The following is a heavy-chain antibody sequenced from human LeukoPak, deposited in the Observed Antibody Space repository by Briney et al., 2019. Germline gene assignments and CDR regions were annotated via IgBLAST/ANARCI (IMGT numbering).Heavy chain of an antibody. Sequence: GGSLRLSCAASGFTFSSYSMNWVRQAPGKGLEWVSYISSSGSTIYYADSVKGRFTISRDNAKNSLYLQMNSLRAEDTAVYYCARGRNYFDYWSQGTLVTVSS. J-gene: IGHJ4*02. CDR3: ARGRNYFDY. D-gene: IGHD1-14*01. CDR2: ISSSGSTI. V-gene: IGHV3-48*04. CDR1: GFTFSSYS.